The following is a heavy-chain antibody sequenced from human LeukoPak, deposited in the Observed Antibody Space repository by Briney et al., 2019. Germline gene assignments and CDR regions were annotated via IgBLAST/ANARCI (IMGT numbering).Heavy chain of an antibody. CDR3: ARDLGYCTGGTCYPNWFDP. CDR2: INAGNDNT. J-gene: IGHJ5*02. Sequence: WASVKVSCKASGYTFTSYAMHWVRQAPGQRLECMGWINAGNDNTKYSQKFQGRVTITRDTSASTAYMELSSLRSEDTAVYYCARDLGYCTGGTCYPNWFDPWGQGTLVTVSS. CDR1: GYTFTSYA. V-gene: IGHV1-3*01. D-gene: IGHD2-15*01.